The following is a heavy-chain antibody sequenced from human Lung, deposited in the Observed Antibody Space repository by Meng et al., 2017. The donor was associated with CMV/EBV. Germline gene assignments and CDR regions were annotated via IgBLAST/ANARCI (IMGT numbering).Heavy chain of an antibody. J-gene: IGHJ4*02. CDR2: IYHSGST. V-gene: IGHV4-38-2*02. D-gene: IGHD3-10*01. CDR3: ARGIYGSVDY. Sequence: SETLSLTCTVSGYSISSGYYWGWIRQPPGKGLEWIGSIYHSGSTYYNPSLKSRVTISVDTSKNQLSLRLSSVTAADTAVYDCARGIYGSVDYWGQGTLVTFSS. CDR1: GYSISSGYY.